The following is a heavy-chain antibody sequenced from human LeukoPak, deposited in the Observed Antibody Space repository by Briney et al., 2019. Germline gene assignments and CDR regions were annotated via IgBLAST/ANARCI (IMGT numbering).Heavy chain of an antibody. CDR2: IYYSGST. J-gene: IGHJ4*02. CDR1: GGSISSGGYY. Sequence: SETLSLTCTVSGGSISSGGYYWSWIRQHPGKGLEWIGYIYYSGSTYYNPSLKSRVTISVGTSKNQFSLKLSSVTAADTAVYYCARDYYGSGSPMGHWGQGTLVTVSS. D-gene: IGHD3-10*01. V-gene: IGHV4-31*03. CDR3: ARDYYGSGSPMGH.